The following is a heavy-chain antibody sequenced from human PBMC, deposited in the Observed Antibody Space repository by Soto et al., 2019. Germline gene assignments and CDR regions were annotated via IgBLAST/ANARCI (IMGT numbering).Heavy chain of an antibody. D-gene: IGHD6-13*01. V-gene: IGHV1-8*01. Sequence: ASVKVSCKASGYTFTSYDINWVRQATGQGLEWMGWMNPNSGNTGYAQKFQGRVIMTRSTSISTAYMELSSLRSEDTAVYYCARGDSSSLFNYYYGMDVWGQGTTVTVSS. CDR3: ARGDSSSLFNYYYGMDV. CDR1: GYTFTSYD. CDR2: MNPNSGNT. J-gene: IGHJ6*02.